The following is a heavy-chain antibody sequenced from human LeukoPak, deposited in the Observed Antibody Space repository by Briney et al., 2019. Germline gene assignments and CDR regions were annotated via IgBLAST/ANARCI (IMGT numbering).Heavy chain of an antibody. CDR1: GGSFSGYY. CDR3: ARTKGDFWSGYFSYYYMDV. J-gene: IGHJ6*03. CDR2: INHSGST. D-gene: IGHD3-3*01. V-gene: IGHV4-34*01. Sequence: SETLSLTCAVYGGSFSGYYWSWIRQTPEKGLEWIGEINHSGSTNYNPSLKSRVTISVDTSKDQFSLNLSSVTAADTAVFYCARTKGDFWSGYFSYYYMDVWGKGTTVTVSS.